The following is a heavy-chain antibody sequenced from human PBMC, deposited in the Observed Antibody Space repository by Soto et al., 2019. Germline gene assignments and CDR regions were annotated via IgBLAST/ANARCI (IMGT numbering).Heavy chain of an antibody. J-gene: IGHJ4*02. CDR2: IIPIFGTA. CDR1: GGTFSSYA. D-gene: IGHD3-22*01. Sequence: SVKVSCKASGGTFSSYAISWVRQAPGQGLEWMGGIIPIFGTANYAQKFQGRVTITADESTSTAYMELSSLRSEDTAVYYCARVPSLYDSSGYEDYWGQGTVGTVSP. CDR3: ARVPSLYDSSGYEDY. V-gene: IGHV1-69*13.